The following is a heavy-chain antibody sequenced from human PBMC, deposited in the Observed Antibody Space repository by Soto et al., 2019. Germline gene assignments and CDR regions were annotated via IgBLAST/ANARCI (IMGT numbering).Heavy chain of an antibody. V-gene: IGHV2-5*02. CDR3: AHRQGYCSGGSCYSVSDAFDI. D-gene: IGHD2-15*01. CDR1: GFSLSTSGVG. CDR2: IYWDDDK. Sequence: QITLKESGPTLVKPTQTLTLTCTFSGFSLSTSGVGVGWIRHPPGKALEWLALIYWDDDKRYSPSLKSRLTITKDTSKNQVVLTMTNMDPVDTATYYCAHRQGYCSGGSCYSVSDAFDIWGQGTMVTVSS. J-gene: IGHJ3*02.